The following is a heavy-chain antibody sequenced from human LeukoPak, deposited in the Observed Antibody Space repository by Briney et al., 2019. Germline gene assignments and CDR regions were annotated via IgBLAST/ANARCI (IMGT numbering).Heavy chain of an antibody. Sequence: RASVKVSCKASGGTFSSYAISWVRQAPGQGLEWMGGIIPIFGTANYAQKFQGRVTITTDESTSTAYMELSSLRSEDTAVYYCARRGDILTGYWHYYYYMDVWGKGTTVTVSS. CDR2: IIPIFGTA. D-gene: IGHD3-9*01. V-gene: IGHV1-69*05. CDR1: GGTFSSYA. CDR3: ARRGDILTGYWHYYYYMDV. J-gene: IGHJ6*03.